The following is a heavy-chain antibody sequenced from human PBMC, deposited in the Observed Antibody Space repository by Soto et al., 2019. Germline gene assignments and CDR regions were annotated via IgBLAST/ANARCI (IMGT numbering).Heavy chain of an antibody. CDR2: IIPILGIA. D-gene: IGHD4-17*01. Sequence: SVKVSCKASVGTFSSYTISWVRQAPGQGLEWMGRIIPILGIANYAQKFQGRVTITADKSTSTAYMELGSLRSEDTAVYYCARGTGYGDFTFDYWGQGTLVTVSS. J-gene: IGHJ4*02. CDR3: ARGTGYGDFTFDY. CDR1: VGTFSSYT. V-gene: IGHV1-69*02.